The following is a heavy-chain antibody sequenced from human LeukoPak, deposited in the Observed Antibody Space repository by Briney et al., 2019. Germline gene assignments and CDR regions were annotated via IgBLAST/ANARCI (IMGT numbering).Heavy chain of an antibody. Sequence: SETLSLTCTVSSGSISNYYWGWIRQPPGKGLEWIGYFYNGGSNTNYNPSLKSRVTISVDTSKNQFSLRLSSVTAADTAVYYCARDYPNLLYCSSTSCYFGYYYMDVWGKGTTVTVSS. J-gene: IGHJ6*03. CDR1: SGSISNYY. CDR2: FYNGGSNT. V-gene: IGHV4-59*12. D-gene: IGHD2-2*01. CDR3: ARDYPNLLYCSSTSCYFGYYYMDV.